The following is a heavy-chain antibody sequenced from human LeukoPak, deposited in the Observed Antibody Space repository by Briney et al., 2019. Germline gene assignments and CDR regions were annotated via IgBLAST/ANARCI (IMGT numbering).Heavy chain of an antibody. CDR2: IYYRSKWSN. D-gene: IGHD5-24*01. CDR3: ARGDQNFDY. J-gene: IGHJ4*02. CDR1: GDSVSSKSV. V-gene: IGHV6-1*01. Sequence: SQTLSLTFAISGDSVSSKSVWNWIRQSPSRGLEWLGRIYYRSKWSNNYAVSVKSRITINPDTSKNQFSLQLSSVTAEDTAVYYCARGDQNFDYWGQGTLVTVSS.